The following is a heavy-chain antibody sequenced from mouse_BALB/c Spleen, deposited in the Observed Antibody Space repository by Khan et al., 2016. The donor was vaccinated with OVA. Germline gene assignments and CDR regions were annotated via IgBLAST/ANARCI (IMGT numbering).Heavy chain of an antibody. CDR2: IYPGTDNS. CDR1: GYIFTSYW. D-gene: IGHD3-2*02. V-gene: IGHV1-76*01. J-gene: IGHJ2*01. CDR3: GREEALYHFDH. Sequence: QVQLKESGAELVRPGASVKLSCKTSGYIFTSYWIHWVKQRSGQGLEWIARIYPGTDNSYYNEKFKDKATLTADKSSSTAYMPLSSLKSEDSDVYFCGREEALYHFDHWGQGTTLTVSS.